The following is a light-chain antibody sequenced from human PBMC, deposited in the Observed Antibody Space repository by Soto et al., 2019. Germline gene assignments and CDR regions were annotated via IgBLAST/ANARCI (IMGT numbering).Light chain of an antibody. V-gene: IGKV3-20*01. CDR1: QSVSNNY. J-gene: IGKJ4*01. CDR3: HQYYSSPTT. Sequence: EIVLTQSPGTLSLSPGERATLSCRASQSVSNNYLAWYQQKPGQAPRLLIYGASNRATGIPDRFSGSGSGTDFTLTIDRLEPEDFAVYYCHQYYSSPTTFGGGTKVDI. CDR2: GAS.